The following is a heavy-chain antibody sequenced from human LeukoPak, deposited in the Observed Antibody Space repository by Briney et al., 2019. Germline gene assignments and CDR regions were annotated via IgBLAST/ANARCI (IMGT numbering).Heavy chain of an antibody. CDR2: IWYDGSNK. J-gene: IGHJ3*02. V-gene: IGHV3-33*01. Sequence: GGSLRLSCAASGFTFSNYGMHWVRQAPGKGLEWVAVIWYDGSNKYYADSVKGRFIISRDNSKNTLYLQMNSLRAEDTAVYYCARATPRKEDAFDIWGQGTMVTVSS. CDR1: GFTFSNYG. CDR3: ARATPRKEDAFDI.